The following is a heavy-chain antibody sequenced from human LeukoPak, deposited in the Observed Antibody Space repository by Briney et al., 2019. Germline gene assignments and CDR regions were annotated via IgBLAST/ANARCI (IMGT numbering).Heavy chain of an antibody. D-gene: IGHD6-13*01. Sequence: GGSLRLSCAASGFTFSWYWMSWVRQAPGKGLEWVANIKEDGSIKYYVDSVKGRLTISRDNAKSPVYLQVNSLRAEDTALYYCARIGYSSSSIDYWGQGTLVTVSS. J-gene: IGHJ4*02. V-gene: IGHV3-7*01. CDR1: GFTFSWYW. CDR2: IKEDGSIK. CDR3: ARIGYSSSSIDY.